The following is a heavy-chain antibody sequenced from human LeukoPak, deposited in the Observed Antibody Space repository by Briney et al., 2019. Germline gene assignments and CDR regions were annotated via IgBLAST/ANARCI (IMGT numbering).Heavy chain of an antibody. V-gene: IGHV1-2*02. CDR1: GYTFTGYY. CDR2: INPNSGGT. Sequence: ASVKVSCKASGYTFTGYYMHWVRQAPGQGLEWMGCINPNSGGTNYAQKFQGRVTMTRDTSISTAYMELSRLRSDDTAVYYCARAFRWQWLVHRTPVGANTGGVWFDPWGQGTLVTVSS. J-gene: IGHJ5*02. D-gene: IGHD6-19*01. CDR3: ARAFRWQWLVHRTPVGANTGGVWFDP.